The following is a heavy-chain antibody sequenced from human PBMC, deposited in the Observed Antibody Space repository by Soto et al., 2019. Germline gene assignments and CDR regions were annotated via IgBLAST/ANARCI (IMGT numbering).Heavy chain of an antibody. CDR3: ARAVVVVAATLDAFDI. J-gene: IGHJ3*02. D-gene: IGHD2-15*01. CDR2: IYYSGST. Sequence: SGTLSLTCTVSDVSFSSYDWSWIRQPPRKGLERIGYIYYSGSTNHNHSLKSRVTISVDTSKNQFSLKLSSVTAADTAVYYCARAVVVVAATLDAFDIWGQGTMVTVSS. CDR1: DVSFSSYD. V-gene: IGHV4-59*01.